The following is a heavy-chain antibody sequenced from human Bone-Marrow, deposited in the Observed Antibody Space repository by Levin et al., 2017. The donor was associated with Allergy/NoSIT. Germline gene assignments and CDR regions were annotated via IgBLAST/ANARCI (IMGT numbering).Heavy chain of an antibody. CDR3: TSDGGQWLLDY. V-gene: IGHV4-39*01. Sequence: SQTLSLTCLVSGASISNTAYYWGWIRRPPGKGLEWIGSIHYSGSTFYNPSFKSRVTISADSSKNQFSLRLTSVTAADTAVYYCTSDGGQWLLDYWGQGTLVTVSS. D-gene: IGHD6-19*01. J-gene: IGHJ4*02. CDR1: GASISNTAYY. CDR2: IHYSGST.